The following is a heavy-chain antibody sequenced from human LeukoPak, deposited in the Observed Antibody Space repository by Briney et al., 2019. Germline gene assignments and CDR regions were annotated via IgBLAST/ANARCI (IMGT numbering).Heavy chain of an antibody. Sequence: GGSLRLSCAASGFTFSDYYMTWIRQAPGKGLEWISYISGSGSATYYVDSVKGRFTISRDNAKNSVYLQMNSLRAEDTAVYYCTKTRGSYSSDIWGQGTMVTVSS. CDR1: GFTFSDYY. CDR3: TKTRGSYSSDI. CDR2: ISGSGSAT. J-gene: IGHJ3*02. V-gene: IGHV3-11*01. D-gene: IGHD1-26*01.